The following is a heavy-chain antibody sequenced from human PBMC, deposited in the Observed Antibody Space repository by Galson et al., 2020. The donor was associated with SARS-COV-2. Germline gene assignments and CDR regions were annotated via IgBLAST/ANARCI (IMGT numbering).Heavy chain of an antibody. CDR1: GDSIGNYH. CDR2: VYARATT. Sequence: SETLSLTCTVSGDSIGNYHWNCIRQTPGKGLEWLGYVYARATTKYNYSLESRVTISLDRAKNQVSLKLTSVTAADTAIYYCARDVGFRKGWTHYFEYWGQGTLVAVSS. V-gene: IGHV4-4*08. D-gene: IGHD6-19*01. J-gene: IGHJ4*02. CDR3: ARDVGFRKGWTHYFEY.